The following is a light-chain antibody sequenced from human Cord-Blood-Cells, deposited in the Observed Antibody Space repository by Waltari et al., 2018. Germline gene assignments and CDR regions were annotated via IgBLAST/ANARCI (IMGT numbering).Light chain of an antibody. CDR3: QQYYSYPLSFT. V-gene: IGKV1-8*01. J-gene: IGKJ3*01. Sequence: AIRMTQSPSSFSASTGDRVTIPCRASQGISSYLAWYQQKPGKAPKLLIYAASTSQGGVPSRCSGSGSGTDVTLTISCLQSEDFATYYCQQYYSYPLSFTFGPGTKVDIK. CDR2: AAS. CDR1: QGISSY.